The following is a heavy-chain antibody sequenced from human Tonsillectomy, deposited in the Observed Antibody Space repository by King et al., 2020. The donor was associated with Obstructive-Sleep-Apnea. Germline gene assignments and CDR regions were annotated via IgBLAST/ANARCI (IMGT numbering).Heavy chain of an antibody. CDR1: GFTFSSYS. CDR2: ISSSSSYI. CDR3: ARDRVVVPADSYYYYGMDV. J-gene: IGHJ6*02. Sequence: VQLVESGGGLVKPGGSLRLSCAASGFTFSSYSMNWVRQAPGKGLEWVSSISSSSSYIYYADSVKGRFTISRDNAKNSRYLQRNCLRAEDTAVYYCARDRVVVPADSYYYYGMDVWGQGTTVTVSS. D-gene: IGHD2-2*01. V-gene: IGHV3-21*01.